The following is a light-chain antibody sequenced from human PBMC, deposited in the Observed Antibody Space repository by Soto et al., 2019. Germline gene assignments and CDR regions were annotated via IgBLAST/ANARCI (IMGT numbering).Light chain of an antibody. J-gene: IGKJ1*01. CDR1: QSVSSN. CDR3: QQYNNWPRT. V-gene: IGKV3-15*01. Sequence: EIVMTQSPATLSVSTGERATLSCRASQSVSSNLAWYQQKPGQAPRLLIYDTSTRATGIPARFSGSGFGTEFTLTISSLQSEDFAVYYCQQYNNWPRTFGQGTKVDIK. CDR2: DTS.